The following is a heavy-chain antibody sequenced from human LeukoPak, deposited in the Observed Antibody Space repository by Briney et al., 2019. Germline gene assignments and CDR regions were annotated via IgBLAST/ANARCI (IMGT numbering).Heavy chain of an antibody. V-gene: IGHV3-66*01. CDR1: GFTVSSNY. CDR3: ARERRYYDSSGYYGDY. D-gene: IGHD3-22*01. J-gene: IGHJ4*02. CDR2: IYSGGST. Sequence: PGGSLRLSCAASGFTVSSNYMSWVRQAPGKGLEWVSVIYSGGSTYYADSVKGRFTISRDNSKNTLYLQMNSLRAEDTAVYYCARERRYYDSSGYYGDYWGQGTLVTVS.